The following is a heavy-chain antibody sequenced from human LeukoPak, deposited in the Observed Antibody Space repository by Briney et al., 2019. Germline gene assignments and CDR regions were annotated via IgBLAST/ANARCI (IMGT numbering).Heavy chain of an antibody. D-gene: IGHD3-10*01. CDR1: GFTFSSYA. CDR2: IKHDGSEK. J-gene: IGHJ4*02. Sequence: PGGSLRLSCSASGFTFSSYAMHWVRQAPGKGLEWVANIKHDGSEKYYVDSVKGRFTISRDNAKNSLFLQMNSLRAEDTAVYYCTRDSQGSGMYSVVYWGQGTLVTVSS. CDR3: TRDSQGSGMYSVVY. V-gene: IGHV3-7*05.